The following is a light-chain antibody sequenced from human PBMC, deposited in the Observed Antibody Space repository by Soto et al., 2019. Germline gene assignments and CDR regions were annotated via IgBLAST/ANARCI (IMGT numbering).Light chain of an antibody. V-gene: IGKV1-5*03. CDR2: KAS. J-gene: IGKJ1*01. Sequence: DIQMTQSPSTLSASVGDRVTITCRASQSISSWLAWYQQKPGKAPKLLIYKASSLESGVPSRFSGPASGTAFTLTSSSLQPDDFATYSCQQYNSYSSWTFGQGTKVEIK. CDR3: QQYNSYSSWT. CDR1: QSISSW.